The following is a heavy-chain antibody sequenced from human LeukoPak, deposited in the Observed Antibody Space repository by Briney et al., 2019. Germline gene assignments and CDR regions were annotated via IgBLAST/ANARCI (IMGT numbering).Heavy chain of an antibody. V-gene: IGHV3-7*01. CDR1: GFTFSNYW. D-gene: IGHD1-26*01. CDR2: IKQDGSEK. Sequence: PGGPLRLSCAASGFTFSNYWMSWVRQAPGKGLEWVANIKQDGSEKYYVDSVKGRFTISRDNAKNSLYLQMNSLRAEDTAVYYCARDPSGSYWSYFDYWGQGTLVTVSS. CDR3: ARDPSGSYWSYFDY. J-gene: IGHJ4*02.